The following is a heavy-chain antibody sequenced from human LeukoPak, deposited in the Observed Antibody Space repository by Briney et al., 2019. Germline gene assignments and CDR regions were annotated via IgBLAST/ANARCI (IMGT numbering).Heavy chain of an antibody. J-gene: IGHJ4*02. Sequence: GGSLRLSCAAPGFTFSSYAMSWVRQAPGKGLEWVSAISGSGGSTYYADSVKGRFTISRDNSKNTLYLQMNSLRAEDTAVYYCAKDQFQGSGSYYFDYWGQGTLVTVSS. CDR2: ISGSGGST. D-gene: IGHD3-10*01. CDR3: AKDQFQGSGSYYFDY. CDR1: GFTFSSYA. V-gene: IGHV3-23*01.